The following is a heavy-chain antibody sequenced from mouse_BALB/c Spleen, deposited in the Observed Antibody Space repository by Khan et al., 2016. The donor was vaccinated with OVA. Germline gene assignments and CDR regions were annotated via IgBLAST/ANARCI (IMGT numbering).Heavy chain of an antibody. Sequence: VQLQQSGPGLVKPSQTLSLTCTVTGYSFTSGCVWYLLRQLRRNKQELVGIITYSGSTNYSPSLTRRISITRDTSKNHFFQQMNSVTTEDTATYYCARAGRIKNWGQGTTLTVSS. CDR1: GYSFTSGCV. J-gene: IGHJ2*01. CDR3: ARAGRIKN. V-gene: IGHV3-1*02. CDR2: ITYSGST. D-gene: IGHD1-1*01.